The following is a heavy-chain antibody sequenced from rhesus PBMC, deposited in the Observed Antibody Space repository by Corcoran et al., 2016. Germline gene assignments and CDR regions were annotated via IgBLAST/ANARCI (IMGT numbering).Heavy chain of an antibody. V-gene: IGHV4-169*02. CDR2: IYGSCSST. CDR1: GGSISSSY. D-gene: IGHD2-21*01. Sequence: QLQLQESGPGLVKPSETLSVTCAVSGGSISSSYWRWIRQAPGNGLEWIGYIYGSCSSTNYNPSLQRRVTLSVDTSKNQLSLKLSSVTAADTAVYYWASEGGYWTGSGCRFDYWGQGVLVTISS. J-gene: IGHJ4*01. CDR3: ASEGGYWTGSGCRFDY.